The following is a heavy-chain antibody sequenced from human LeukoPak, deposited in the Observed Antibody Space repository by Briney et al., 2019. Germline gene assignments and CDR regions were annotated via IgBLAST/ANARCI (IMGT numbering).Heavy chain of an antibody. V-gene: IGHV3-7*05. CDR3: ARRGTSSSWAHFDY. J-gene: IGHJ4*02. Sequence: GGSLRLSCAASGFTFGSYWMTWVRQAPGKGLEWVAKIKQDGSEKYYVDSVKGRFTISGDNVKNSLYLQMNSLGAEDTAVYYCARRGTSSSWAHFDYWGQGTLVTVSS. CDR2: IKQDGSEK. D-gene: IGHD6-13*01. CDR1: GFTFGSYW.